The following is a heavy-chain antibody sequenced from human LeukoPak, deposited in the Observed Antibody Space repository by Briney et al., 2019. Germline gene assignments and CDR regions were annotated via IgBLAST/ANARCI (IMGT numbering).Heavy chain of an antibody. D-gene: IGHD3-22*01. CDR2: MNPNSGNT. Sequence: GASVKVSCKASGYTFTSYDINWVRQATGQGLEWMGWMNPNSGNTGYAQKFQGRVTMTRNTSISTAYMELSSLRSEDTAVYYCARGGAKYYYDSSGYYPYWGQGTLVTVSS. J-gene: IGHJ4*02. CDR3: ARGGAKYYYDSSGYYPY. V-gene: IGHV1-8*01. CDR1: GYTFTSYD.